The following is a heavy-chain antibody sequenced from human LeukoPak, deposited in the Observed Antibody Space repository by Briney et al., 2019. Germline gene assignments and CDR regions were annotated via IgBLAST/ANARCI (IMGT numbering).Heavy chain of an antibody. J-gene: IGHJ4*02. D-gene: IGHD2-2*01. CDR1: GFTFSNYA. V-gene: IGHV3-23*01. CDR3: ASRPAPSLGPLDY. CDR2: FSGSGGST. Sequence: GGSLRLSCAASGFTFSNYAMAWVRQIPGKGLEWVSVFSGSGGSTYYADSVKGRFTVSRDNSKNTLYLQMNNLRVDDTAIYYCASRPAPSLGPLDYWGQGTLVTVSS.